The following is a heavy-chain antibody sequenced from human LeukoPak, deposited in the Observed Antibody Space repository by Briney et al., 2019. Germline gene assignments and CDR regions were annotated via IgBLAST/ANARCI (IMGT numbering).Heavy chain of an antibody. CDR3: ARVLLSYGSGSIDY. J-gene: IGHJ4*02. CDR2: IKQDGSEK. V-gene: IGHV3-7*01. D-gene: IGHD3-10*01. CDR1: GFTFSSYW. Sequence: GGSLRLSCAASGFTFSSYWMSWVRQAPGKGLEWVANIKQDGSEKYYVDSVKGRFTISRDNAKNSLYLQMNSLRAEDTAVYYCARVLLSYGSGSIDYWGQGTLVTVSS.